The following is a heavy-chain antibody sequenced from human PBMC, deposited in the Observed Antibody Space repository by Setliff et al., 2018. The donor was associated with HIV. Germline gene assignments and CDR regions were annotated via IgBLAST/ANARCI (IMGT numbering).Heavy chain of an antibody. CDR2: IYSSGST. Sequence: PSETLSLTCTVSGGSISSYYWNWIRQPPGRGLEWIGFIYSSGSTNYNPSLKSRVTMSVDTSRNQFSLKLSSVTAADTAVYYCARVTDDYSRYFYYMDVWGKGTTVPS. J-gene: IGHJ6*03. CDR3: ARVTDDYSRYFYYMDV. V-gene: IGHV4-59*01. D-gene: IGHD4-4*01. CDR1: GGSISSYY.